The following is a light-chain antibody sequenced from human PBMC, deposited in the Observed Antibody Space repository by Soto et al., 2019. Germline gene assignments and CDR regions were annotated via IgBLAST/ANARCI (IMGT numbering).Light chain of an antibody. CDR2: AAY. CDR3: QQTYSTPVT. CDR1: QTISRN. V-gene: IGKV1-39*01. J-gene: IGKJ4*01. Sequence: DIPMTQSPSSLSASVGDTITITCRASQTISRNLNWYQQKPGKAPKLLIHAAYNLHSGVPSRFSGSGSGTEFTLTISSLQPEDSATYYCQQTYSTPVTFGGGTKVEIK.